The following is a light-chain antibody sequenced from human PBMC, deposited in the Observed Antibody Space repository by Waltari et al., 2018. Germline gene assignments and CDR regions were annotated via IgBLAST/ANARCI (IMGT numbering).Light chain of an antibody. Sequence: DIQLTQSPSSLPASVGDRVTITCRASQGISSYLAWYQQKPGKAPKLLIYKASSLQSGVPSRFSGSGSGTEFTLTISSLQPEDFAVYYCQQRNSYPPTFGQGTKVEIK. CDR2: KAS. CDR3: QQRNSYPPT. J-gene: IGKJ1*01. CDR1: QGISSY. V-gene: IGKV1-9*01.